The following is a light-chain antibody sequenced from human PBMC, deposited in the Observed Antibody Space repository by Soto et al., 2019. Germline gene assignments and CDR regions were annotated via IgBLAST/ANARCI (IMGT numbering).Light chain of an antibody. CDR2: GAS. CDR3: QQFSSYPLT. V-gene: IGKV3-20*01. J-gene: IGKJ5*01. Sequence: EIVLSQSPGTLSLSPGERATLSCRASQSVSSSYLAWYQQKPGQAPRLLIYGASSRATGIPDRFSGGGSGTDFTLTISRLEPEDFAVYYCQQFSSYPLTFGQGTRLE. CDR1: QSVSSSY.